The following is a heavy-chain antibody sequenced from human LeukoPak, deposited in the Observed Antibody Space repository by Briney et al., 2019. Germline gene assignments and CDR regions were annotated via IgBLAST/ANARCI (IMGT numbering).Heavy chain of an antibody. CDR3: ARGVPIAVAGIDY. Sequence: PSETLSLTCTVSGGSISSYYWSWIRQPPGKGLEWIGYIYYSGSTNYNPSLKSRVTISVDTSKNQFSLKLSSVTAADTAVYYCARGVPIAVAGIDYWGQGTLVTVSS. CDR2: IYYSGST. D-gene: IGHD6-19*01. V-gene: IGHV4-59*01. CDR1: GGSISSYY. J-gene: IGHJ4*02.